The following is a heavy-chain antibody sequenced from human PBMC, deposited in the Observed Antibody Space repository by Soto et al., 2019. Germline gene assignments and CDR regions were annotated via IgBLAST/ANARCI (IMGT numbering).Heavy chain of an antibody. J-gene: IGHJ4*02. D-gene: IGHD3-9*01. CDR2: INPADSDT. Sequence: PXESLTISLKGAGYSFTNYWLGLVRQMPGKGLEWMGIINPADSDTRYSPSFQGQVTVSVDKSISTAYLQRGSLKASDTAMYYCVRPDSTGYYSHWGQGTPVTVSS. V-gene: IGHV5-51*01. CDR1: GYSFTNYW. CDR3: VRPDSTGYYSH.